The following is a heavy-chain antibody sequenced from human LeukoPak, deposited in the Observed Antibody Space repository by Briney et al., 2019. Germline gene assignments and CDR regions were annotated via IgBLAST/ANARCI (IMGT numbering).Heavy chain of an antibody. CDR1: GFTFSSYS. CDR3: ARDEWGDAFDI. V-gene: IGHV3-21*01. D-gene: IGHD1-26*01. CDR2: ISSSSSYI. Sequence: GGSLRLSCAASGFTFSSYSMNWVRQAPGKGLEWVSSISSSSSYIHSADSVRGRFTISRDNAKNSLFLQMNSLRAEDTSVYYCARDEWGDAFDIWGQGTMVTVFS. J-gene: IGHJ3*02.